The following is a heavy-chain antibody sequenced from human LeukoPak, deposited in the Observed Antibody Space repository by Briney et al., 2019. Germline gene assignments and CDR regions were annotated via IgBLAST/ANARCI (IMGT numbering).Heavy chain of an antibody. CDR3: ARDNKDIVVGHDAFDI. CDR1: GFTFSSYG. CDR2: LWYDGSNK. V-gene: IGHV3-33*01. D-gene: IGHD2-2*01. Sequence: PGGSLRLSCAASGFTFSSYGMHWVRQAPGKGLEWVAVLWYDGSNKYYADSVKGRFTISRDNSKNTLYLQMNSLRAEDTAVYYCARDNKDIVVGHDAFDIWGQGTMVTVSS. J-gene: IGHJ3*02.